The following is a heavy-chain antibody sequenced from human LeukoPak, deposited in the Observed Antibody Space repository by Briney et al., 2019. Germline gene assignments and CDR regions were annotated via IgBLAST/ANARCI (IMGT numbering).Heavy chain of an antibody. Sequence: GGSLRLSCVVSGFTFSSYWMSWVRQAPGKGLEWVANIKQDGGEIYYVDSVKGRFTISRDNAKNSLYLQMNSLRAEDTAVYYCARESYYYDSSGLTKFDYWGQGTLVTVSS. J-gene: IGHJ4*02. CDR1: GFTFSSYW. CDR2: IKQDGGEI. V-gene: IGHV3-7*03. CDR3: ARESYYYDSSGLTKFDY. D-gene: IGHD3-22*01.